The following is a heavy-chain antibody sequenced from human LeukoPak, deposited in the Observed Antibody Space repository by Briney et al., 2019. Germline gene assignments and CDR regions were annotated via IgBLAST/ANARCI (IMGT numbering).Heavy chain of an antibody. CDR1: GGSISSGSYY. CDR3: AREYDYGDYGGWFDP. V-gene: IGHV4-61*02. J-gene: IGHJ5*02. Sequence: PSETLSLTCTVSGGSISSGSYYWSWIRQPAGKGLEWIGRIYTSGSTNYNPSLKSRVTISVDTSKNQFSLKLSSVTAADTAAYYCAREYDYGDYGGWFDPWGQGTLVTVSS. CDR2: IYTSGST. D-gene: IGHD4-17*01.